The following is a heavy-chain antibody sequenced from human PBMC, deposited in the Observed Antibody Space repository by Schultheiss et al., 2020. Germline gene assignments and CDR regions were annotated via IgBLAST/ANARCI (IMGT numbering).Heavy chain of an antibody. D-gene: IGHD6-6*01. CDR3: AKNRGIAARPGGWAY. J-gene: IGHJ4*02. CDR2: ISGSGGST. Sequence: GESLKISCAASGFTFSSYAMSWVRQAPGKGLEWVSAISGSGGSTYYADSVKGRFTISRDNSKNTLYLQMNSLRAEDTAVYYCAKNRGIAARPGGWAYWGQGTLVTVSS. CDR1: GFTFSSYA. V-gene: IGHV3-23*01.